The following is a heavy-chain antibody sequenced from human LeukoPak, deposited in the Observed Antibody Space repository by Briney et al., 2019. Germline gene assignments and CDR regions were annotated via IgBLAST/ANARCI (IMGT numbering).Heavy chain of an antibody. J-gene: IGHJ5*02. Sequence: PGASVKVSCKASGYTFTSYGISWVRQAPGQGLEWMGGIIPIFGTANYAQKFQGRVTITADESTSTAYMELSSLRSEDTAVYYCAREAIVVVVAATDSRTPNWFDPWGQGTLVTVSS. CDR2: IIPIFGTA. V-gene: IGHV1-69*13. CDR1: GYTFTSYG. CDR3: AREAIVVVVAATDSRTPNWFDP. D-gene: IGHD2-15*01.